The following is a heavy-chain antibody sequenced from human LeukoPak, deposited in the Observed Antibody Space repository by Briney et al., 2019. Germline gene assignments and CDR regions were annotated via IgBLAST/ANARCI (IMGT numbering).Heavy chain of an antibody. Sequence: GGSLSFSCAASGLPFSSYVMTWVRKAPGKGLGWVAAISYDGSNKYYADSVKGRFTISRDNSKNTLYLQMKSLRAEDTAVYYCATSRQWLVRYFDYWGQGTLATVSS. D-gene: IGHD6-19*01. V-gene: IGHV3-30-3*01. CDR3: ATSRQWLVRYFDY. CDR2: ISYDGSNK. CDR1: GLPFSSYV. J-gene: IGHJ4*02.